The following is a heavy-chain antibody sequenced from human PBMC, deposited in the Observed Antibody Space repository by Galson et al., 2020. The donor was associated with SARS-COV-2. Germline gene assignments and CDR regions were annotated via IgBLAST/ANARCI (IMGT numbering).Heavy chain of an antibody. Sequence: SETLSLTCTVSGGSINSGGYYWTWIRQPAGKGLEWIGHIYTSGSRKDNPSLKSRVTISMDTSNNSFSLTLNSVTAADTAVYYCARGVGHLRFLEWSLGDYYMDVWGRGTTVTVSS. J-gene: IGHJ6*03. CDR2: IYTSGSR. V-gene: IGHV4-61*09. CDR1: GGSINSGGYY. CDR3: ARGVGHLRFLEWSLGDYYMDV. D-gene: IGHD3-3*01.